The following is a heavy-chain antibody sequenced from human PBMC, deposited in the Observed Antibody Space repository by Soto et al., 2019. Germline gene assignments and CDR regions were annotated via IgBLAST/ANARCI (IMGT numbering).Heavy chain of an antibody. V-gene: IGHV1-3*01. D-gene: IGHD2-15*01. CDR3: ARLYCSGGSCYGPPYFEY. Sequence: ASVKVSCKASRYTFTSYAMHWVRQAPGQRLEWMGWINAGNGNTKYSQKFQGRVTITRDTSASTAYMELSSLRSEDTAVYYCARLYCSGGSCYGPPYFEYWGQGTLVTVSS. CDR2: INAGNGNT. CDR1: RYTFTSYA. J-gene: IGHJ4*02.